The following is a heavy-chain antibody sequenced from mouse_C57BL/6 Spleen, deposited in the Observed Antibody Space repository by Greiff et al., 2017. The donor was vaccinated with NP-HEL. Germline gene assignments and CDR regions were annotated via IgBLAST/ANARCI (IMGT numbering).Heavy chain of an antibody. CDR3: ARWGLRLGYFDY. D-gene: IGHD3-2*02. CDR2: INPSNGGT. CDR1: GYTFTSYW. V-gene: IGHV1-53*01. J-gene: IGHJ2*01. Sequence: QVQLQQPGTELVKPGASVKLSCKASGYTFTSYWMHWVKQRPGQSLEWIGNINPSNGGTNYNEKFKSKATLTVDKSSSTAYMQLSSLTSEDSAVYYCARWGLRLGYFDYWGQGTTLTVSS.